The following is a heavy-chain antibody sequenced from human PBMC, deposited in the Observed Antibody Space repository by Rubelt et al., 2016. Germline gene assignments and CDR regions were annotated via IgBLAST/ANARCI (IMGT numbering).Heavy chain of an antibody. D-gene: IGHD1-1*01. CDR1: GFSLRTSGMC. J-gene: IGHJ4*02. CDR2: IDWDDDK. CDR3: ARISRNGYYFDY. V-gene: IGHV2-70*15. Sequence: QVTLRESGPALVKPTQTLTLTCTFSGFSLRTSGMCVSWIRQPPGKALEWLARIDWDDDKYYSTSLKTRLTISKDTSKNQVVLTMTNMDPVDTATYYGARISRNGYYFDYWGQGTLVTVSS.